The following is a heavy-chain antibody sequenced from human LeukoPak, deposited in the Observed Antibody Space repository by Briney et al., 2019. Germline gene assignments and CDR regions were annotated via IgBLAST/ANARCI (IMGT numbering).Heavy chain of an antibody. CDR2: IYYSGST. D-gene: IGHD6-19*01. Sequence: SETLSLTCTVSGGSINIYYWSWIRQPPGKGLEWIGYIYYSGSTNYNPSLKSRVTISVDTSKNQFSLKLSSVTAADTAVYYCARAYIAVAATDYYYYMDVWGKGTTVTVSS. V-gene: IGHV4-59*12. CDR3: ARAYIAVAATDYYYYMDV. CDR1: GGSINIYY. J-gene: IGHJ6*03.